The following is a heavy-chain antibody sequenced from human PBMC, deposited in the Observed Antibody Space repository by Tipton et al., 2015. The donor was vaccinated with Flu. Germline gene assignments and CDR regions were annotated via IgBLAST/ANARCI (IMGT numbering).Heavy chain of an antibody. CDR3: AGGSGWLIDS. J-gene: IGHJ5*02. Sequence: SLRLSCAASGFTFSNYWMNWVRQAPGKGLEWVANIKQDGSEKYYVDSVKGQFTISRDNAKNSLYLQMTNLRAEDTAVYYCAGGSGWLIDSWGQGTLVAVSS. CDR1: GFTFSNYW. V-gene: IGHV3-7*04. CDR2: IKQDGSEK. D-gene: IGHD6-19*01.